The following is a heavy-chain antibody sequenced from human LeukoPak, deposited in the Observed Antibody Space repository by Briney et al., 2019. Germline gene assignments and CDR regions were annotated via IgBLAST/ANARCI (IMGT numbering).Heavy chain of an antibody. D-gene: IGHD3-22*01. V-gene: IGHV1-8*01. CDR1: GYTFTSYD. CDR2: MNPNSGNT. Sequence: ASVKVSCKASGYTFTSYDINWVRQATGQGLEWMGWMNPNSGNTGYAQKFQGRVTMTRNTSISTVYMELSSLRSEDTAVYYWARLAYYYDSSTQRDDYWGQGTLVTVSS. CDR3: ARLAYYYDSSTQRDDY. J-gene: IGHJ4*02.